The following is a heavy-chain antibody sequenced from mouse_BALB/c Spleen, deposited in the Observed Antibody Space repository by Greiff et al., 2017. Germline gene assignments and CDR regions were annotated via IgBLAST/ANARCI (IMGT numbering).Heavy chain of an antibody. CDR2: ISSGGGST. V-gene: IGHV5-12-1*01. Sequence: EVQLVESGGGLVKPGGSLKLSCAASGFAFSSYDMSWVRQTPEKRLEWVAYISSGGGSTYYPDTVKGRFTISRDNAKNTLYLQMSSLKSEDTAMYYCARSSYYRYDEVFYAMDYWGQGTSVTVSS. CDR3: ARSSYYRYDEVFYAMDY. D-gene: IGHD2-14*01. CDR1: GFAFSSYD. J-gene: IGHJ4*01.